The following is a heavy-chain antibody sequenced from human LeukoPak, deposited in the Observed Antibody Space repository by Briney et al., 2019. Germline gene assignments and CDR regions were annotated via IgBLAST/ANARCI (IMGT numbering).Heavy chain of an antibody. CDR1: GFTFSSFG. CDR2: IWYNGSNK. Sequence: GRSLRLSCAASGFTFSSFGMHWFRQAPGKGLEWVAAIWYNGSNKHYADSVKGRFTISRDNSKNTLYLQMDSLRAEDTAVYYCAKDLTQSWEPDFRGQGTLVTVSS. V-gene: IGHV3-33*06. CDR3: AKDLTQSWEPDF. J-gene: IGHJ4*02. D-gene: IGHD1-26*01.